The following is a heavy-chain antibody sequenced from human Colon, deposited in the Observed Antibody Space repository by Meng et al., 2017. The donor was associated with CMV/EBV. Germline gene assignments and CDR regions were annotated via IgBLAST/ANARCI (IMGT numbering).Heavy chain of an antibody. Sequence: GESLKISCAASGFTFKSYSMNWVRQAPGKGLEWVACISTDGKYIYHADSMKGRFHISRDDAKNSLFLDMNSLRAEDSAVYYCARGGTTMAQYGLDFWGQGTTVTVSS. CDR2: ISTDGKYI. J-gene: IGHJ6*02. D-gene: IGHD3-10*01. CDR3: ARGGTTMAQYGLDF. CDR1: GFTFKSYS. V-gene: IGHV3-21*06.